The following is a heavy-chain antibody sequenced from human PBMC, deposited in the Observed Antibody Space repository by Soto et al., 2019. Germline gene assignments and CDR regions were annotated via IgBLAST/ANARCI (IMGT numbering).Heavy chain of an antibody. CDR1: GFTFSNCL. V-gene: IGHV3-74*01. CDR2: INSGGSST. D-gene: IGHD3-3*01. Sequence: GGSLXLSWTASGFTFSNCLMRWVRQGPGKGLVWVSLINSGGSSTSYADSVKGRFTISRDNAKNTPYLQMNTLRAEDSAVYYCARGTYYDFWTGYYTDYYMDVWGKGTTVTVSS. J-gene: IGHJ6*03. CDR3: ARGTYYDFWTGYYTDYYMDV.